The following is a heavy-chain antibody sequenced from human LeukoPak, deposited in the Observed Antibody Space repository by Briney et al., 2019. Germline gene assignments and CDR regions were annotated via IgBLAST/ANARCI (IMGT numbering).Heavy chain of an antibody. J-gene: IGHJ6*02. D-gene: IGHD2-2*02. V-gene: IGHV1-69*13. Sequence: ASVKVSCKASGGTFSSYAISWVRQAPGQGLEWMGGIIPIFGTANYAQKFLGRVTITADESTSTAYMELSSLRSEDTAVYYCARGNVVVPAAIAGTNYYYGMDVWGQGTTVTVSS. CDR3: ARGNVVVPAAIAGTNYYYGMDV. CDR1: GGTFSSYA. CDR2: IIPIFGTA.